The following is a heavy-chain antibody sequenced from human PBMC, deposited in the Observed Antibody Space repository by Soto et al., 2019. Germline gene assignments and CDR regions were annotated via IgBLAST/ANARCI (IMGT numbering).Heavy chain of an antibody. V-gene: IGHV4-31*03. CDR2: IYYTGST. CDR3: ARSGASGIIITSKWFDP. Sequence: SETLSLTCTVSGDSIRSAGHYWSWIRQHPGKGLEWIGYIYYTGSTYYNPSLKSRVSISLDTSQNQFSLKLTSVTAADTAVYYCARSGASGIIITSKWFDPWGQGTLVTVSS. CDR1: GDSIRSAGHY. D-gene: IGHD1-1*01. J-gene: IGHJ5*02.